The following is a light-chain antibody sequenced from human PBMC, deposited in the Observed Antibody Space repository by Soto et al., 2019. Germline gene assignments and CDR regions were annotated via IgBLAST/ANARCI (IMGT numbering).Light chain of an antibody. Sequence: DIQMTQSPTSLSASVGDRVTITCRASQDIRNFVAWYQQKPGEAPKLLIYAASTLPSGVPSRFSGSGSGTDFPLTITSLQTEDVATYSCQKYSSVPVFGPGTKVEIK. J-gene: IGKJ3*01. CDR2: AAS. CDR3: QKYSSVPV. V-gene: IGKV1-27*01. CDR1: QDIRNF.